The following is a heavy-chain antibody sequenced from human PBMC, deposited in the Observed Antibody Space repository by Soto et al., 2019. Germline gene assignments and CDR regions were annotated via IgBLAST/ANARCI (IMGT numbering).Heavy chain of an antibody. CDR1: GYTFTSYD. J-gene: IGHJ6*03. D-gene: IGHD2-2*01. CDR3: ARGKGGYCSSTSCPDYYYYYYMDV. CDR2: MNPNSGNT. V-gene: IGHV1-8*01. Sequence: ASVKVSCKASGYTFTSYDINWVRQATGQGLEWMGWMNPNSGNTGYAQKFQCRVTMTRNTSISTAYMELSSLRSEDTAVYYCARGKGGYCSSTSCPDYYYYYYMDVWGKGTTVTVSS.